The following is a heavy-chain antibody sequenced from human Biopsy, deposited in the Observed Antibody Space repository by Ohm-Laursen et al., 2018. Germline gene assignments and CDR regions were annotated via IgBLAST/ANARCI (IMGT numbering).Heavy chain of an antibody. D-gene: IGHD3-3*01. V-gene: IGHV1-69*10. CDR3: ATPFQYYDSWGGYPPFDH. CDR1: GYTFTDYD. Sequence: GASVKVSCKASGYTFTDYDIIGVRQAPGEGLEWMGGIIAVSGLVNYAPKFQGRVSITADKSTTTAYMELSNLKSEDTAVYYCATPFQYYDSWGGYPPFDHWGQGTLVTVSS. CDR2: IIAVSGLV. J-gene: IGHJ4*02.